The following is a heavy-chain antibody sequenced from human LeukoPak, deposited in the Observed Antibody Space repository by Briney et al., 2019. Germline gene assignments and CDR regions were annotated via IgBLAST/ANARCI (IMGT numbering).Heavy chain of an antibody. D-gene: IGHD2-2*01. V-gene: IGHV3-23*01. CDR1: GFTFSSYA. Sequence: GGSLRLSCAASGFTFSSYAMSWVRQAPGKGLEWVSAISGSGGSTYYADSVKGRFTISRDNSENTLYLQMNSLRAEDTAVYYCAKDRSRWDIVVVPAATAMDVWGKGTTVTVSS. CDR3: AKDRSRWDIVVVPAATAMDV. CDR2: ISGSGGST. J-gene: IGHJ6*04.